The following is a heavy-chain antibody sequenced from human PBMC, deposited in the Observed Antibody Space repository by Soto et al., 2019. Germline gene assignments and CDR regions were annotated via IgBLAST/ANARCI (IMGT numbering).Heavy chain of an antibody. Sequence: QVQPQESGPGLVKPSETLSLTCTVSGGSISSYYWSWIRQPPGKGLEWIGYIYYSGSTNYNPSLMSRATXSXDXXKTHFSRKLSSVTAAATAVYYCARGRIQLWYPFDYWGQGTLVTVSS. D-gene: IGHD5-18*01. J-gene: IGHJ4*02. CDR2: IYYSGST. CDR1: GGSISSYY. V-gene: IGHV4-59*01. CDR3: ARGRIQLWYPFDY.